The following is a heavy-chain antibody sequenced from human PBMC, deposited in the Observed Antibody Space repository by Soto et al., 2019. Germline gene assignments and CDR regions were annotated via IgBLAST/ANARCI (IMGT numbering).Heavy chain of an antibody. CDR2: INPSVGGT. D-gene: IGHD3-10*01. CDR1: GYSFTSYH. Sequence: ASVKVSCKASGYSFTSYHVHWVRQAPGQGLEWMGIINPSVGGTSYAQKFQGRVTMTRDTSTSTVYMELSSLRSEDTAVYYCARGGVVTMVRGAFDYWGQGTLVTVSS. CDR3: ARGGVVTMVRGAFDY. J-gene: IGHJ4*02. V-gene: IGHV1-46*01.